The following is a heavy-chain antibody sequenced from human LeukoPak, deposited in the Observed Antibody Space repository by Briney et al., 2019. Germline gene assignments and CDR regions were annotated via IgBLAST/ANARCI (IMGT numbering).Heavy chain of an antibody. J-gene: IGHJ4*02. Sequence: GASVTVSFTASGYTFSAYGISWVRQAPGQGLEGMGYISAYSGNTNYAQRLQGRVTMTTDTSTSTAYMELRSLRSDDTAVYFCARDSHIAGVAYYFDYWGQGTLVTVSS. CDR1: GYTFSAYG. D-gene: IGHD6-13*01. CDR2: ISAYSGNT. CDR3: ARDSHIAGVAYYFDY. V-gene: IGHV1-18*01.